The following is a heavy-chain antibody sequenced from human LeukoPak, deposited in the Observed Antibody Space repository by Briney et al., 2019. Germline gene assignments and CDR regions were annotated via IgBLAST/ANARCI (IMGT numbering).Heavy chain of an antibody. CDR3: ATEAVVGSDGFDY. V-gene: IGHV4-31*03. CDR2: IYYSGSA. D-gene: IGHD6-19*01. J-gene: IGHJ4*02. CDR1: GGSISSGGYY. Sequence: SQTLSLTCTVSGGSISSGGYYRSWIRQHPGKGLEWIGYIYYSGSAYSNPSLKSRVTISVDLSKNQFSLKINSVTAADTAVYYRATEAVVGSDGFDYWGQGTLVTVSS.